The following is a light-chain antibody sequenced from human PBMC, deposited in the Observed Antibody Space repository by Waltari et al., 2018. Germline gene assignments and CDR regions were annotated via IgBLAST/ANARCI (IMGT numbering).Light chain of an antibody. CDR2: AAS. J-gene: IGKJ1*01. V-gene: IGKV3-20*01. Sequence: EVVLTQSPGTLSLSPGERATLSCRASQSVSKYLAWYQQRPGHAPRLLTYAASTRAPGIPDRFSGSGSGTDFSLTISRLGPEDFAVYYCQNHERLPATFGQGTKVEIK. CDR1: QSVSKY. CDR3: QNHERLPAT.